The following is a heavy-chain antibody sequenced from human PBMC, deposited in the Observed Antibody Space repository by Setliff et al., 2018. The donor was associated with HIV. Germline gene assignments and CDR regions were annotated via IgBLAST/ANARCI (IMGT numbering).Heavy chain of an antibody. CDR2: IWYDGSDQ. V-gene: IGHV3-33*01. J-gene: IGHJ4*02. D-gene: IGHD6-6*01. Sequence: EFTLRSCAMHWVRQAPGKGLEWVALIWYDGSDQYYADSVKGRFTISRDSSKNTLYLQMNSLRAEDTAVYYCARDAPRNTEAAPGYWGQGTLVTAPQ. CDR3: ARDAPRNTEAAPGY. CDR1: EFTLRSCA.